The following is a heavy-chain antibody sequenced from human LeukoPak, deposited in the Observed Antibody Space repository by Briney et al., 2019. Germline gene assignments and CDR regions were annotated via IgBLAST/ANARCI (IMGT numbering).Heavy chain of an antibody. J-gene: IGHJ4*02. Sequence: PGGSLRLSCAASGFTFSSYAMSWVRQTPGKGLEWVSAISGSGDNTHYADSVMGRFTISRDNSKNTLYLQMNSLRAEDTAVYYCARAGHCTNGICYTADFDYWGQGTLVTVSS. CDR3: ARAGHCTNGICYTADFDY. V-gene: IGHV3-23*01. CDR1: GFTFSSYA. D-gene: IGHD2-8*01. CDR2: ISGSGDNT.